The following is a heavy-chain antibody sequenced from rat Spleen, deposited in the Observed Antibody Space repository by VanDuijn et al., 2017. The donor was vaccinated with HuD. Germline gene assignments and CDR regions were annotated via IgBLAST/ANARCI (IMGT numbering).Heavy chain of an antibody. V-gene: IGHV5S13*01. Sequence: EVQLVESGGGLVQPGRSLKLSCVASGFTFSKYGMAWVRQAPTKGLEWVASINTGGGNTYYPDSVKGRFTISRDNAKSTLYLQMDSLRSEDTASYYCARLYTYGYVMDAWGQGASVTVSS. CDR1: GFTFSKYG. CDR2: INTGGGNT. D-gene: IGHD2-1*01. CDR3: ARLYTYGYVMDA. J-gene: IGHJ4*01.